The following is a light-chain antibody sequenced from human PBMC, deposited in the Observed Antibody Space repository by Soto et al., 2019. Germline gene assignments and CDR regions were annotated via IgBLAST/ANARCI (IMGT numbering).Light chain of an antibody. J-gene: IGLJ2*01. Sequence: QSVLTQPRSVSGSPGQSVTISCTGTSSDVGGYNYVSWYQQHPGKAPKLMIYDVSKRPSGVPDRFSGSKSGNTASLTISGLQAEDEADIYCCSHAGSYTLVFGGGTKVTVL. CDR2: DVS. V-gene: IGLV2-11*01. CDR1: SSDVGGYNY. CDR3: CSHAGSYTLV.